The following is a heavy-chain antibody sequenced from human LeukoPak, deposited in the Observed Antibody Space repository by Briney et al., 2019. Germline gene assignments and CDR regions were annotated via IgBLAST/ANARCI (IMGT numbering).Heavy chain of an antibody. CDR2: IYTSGST. Sequence: SETLSLTCTVSGGSISSYYWSWIRQPAGKGLEWIGRIYTSGSTNYNPSLKSRVTMSVDTSKNQCSLKLSSVTAADAAVYYCAREPLGYCSSTSCTEKYYYYYYMDVWGKGTTVTVSS. V-gene: IGHV4-4*07. J-gene: IGHJ6*03. D-gene: IGHD2-2*01. CDR1: GGSISSYY. CDR3: AREPLGYCSSTSCTEKYYYYYYMDV.